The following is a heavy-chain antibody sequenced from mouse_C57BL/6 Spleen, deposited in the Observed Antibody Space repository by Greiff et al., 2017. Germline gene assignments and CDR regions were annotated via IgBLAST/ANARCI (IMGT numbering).Heavy chain of an antibody. CDR3: AKIPSITTVVADYAMDY. CDR2: IWRGGST. CDR1: GFSLTSYG. J-gene: IGHJ4*01. D-gene: IGHD1-1*01. Sequence: VMLVESGPGLVQPSQSLSITCTVSGFSLTSYGVHWVRQSPGKGLEWLGVIWRGGSTNYNAAFMSRLSITKDNSRSQVFFKMNSLQADDTAIYYCAKIPSITTVVADYAMDYWGQGTSVTVSS. V-gene: IGHV2-5*01.